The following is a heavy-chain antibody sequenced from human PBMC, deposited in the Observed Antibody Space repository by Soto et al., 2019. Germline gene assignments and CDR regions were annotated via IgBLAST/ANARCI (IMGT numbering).Heavy chain of an antibody. CDR1: GGSISSSNW. D-gene: IGHD2-15*01. CDR3: ARVIGAVVAIGHGAFDI. V-gene: IGHV4-4*02. J-gene: IGHJ3*02. CDR2: IYHSGST. Sequence: QVQLQESGPGLVKPSGTLSLTCAVSGGSISSSNWWSWVRQPPGKGLEWIGEIYHSGSTNYNPSLKSRVTISGDKSKNQLSLKLSSVTAADTAVYYGARVIGAVVAIGHGAFDIWGQGTMVTVSS.